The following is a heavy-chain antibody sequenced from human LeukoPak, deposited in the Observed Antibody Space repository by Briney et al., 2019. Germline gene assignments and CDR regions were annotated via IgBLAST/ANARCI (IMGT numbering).Heavy chain of an antibody. CDR1: GFTFSDHY. CDR3: ARASRSGSYFFY. J-gene: IGHJ4*02. Sequence: GGSLRLSCAASGFTFSDHYMDWVRQTPGKGLEWVGRSRNKANSYTTEYAASVKGRFTISRDDSKNSLSLQMNSLKIDDTAVYYCARASRSGSYFFYWGQGTLVTVSS. CDR2: SRNKANSYTT. V-gene: IGHV3-72*01. D-gene: IGHD1-26*01.